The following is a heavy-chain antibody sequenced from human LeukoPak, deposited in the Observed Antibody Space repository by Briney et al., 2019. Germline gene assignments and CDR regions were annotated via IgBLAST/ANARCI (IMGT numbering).Heavy chain of an antibody. J-gene: IGHJ6*03. CDR3: SRDYYDSSRYYYYYYYYYMDV. V-gene: IGHV3-49*04. D-gene: IGHD3-22*01. Sequence: GGSLRLSCTASGFTFGDYAMSWVRQAPGKGLEWVGFIRSKTYGGTTEYAASVRGRFTISRDDSKSIAYLQMNSLKTEDTAVYYCSRDYYDSSRYYYYYYYYYMDVWGKGTTVTISS. CDR1: GFTFGDYA. CDR2: IRSKTYGGTT.